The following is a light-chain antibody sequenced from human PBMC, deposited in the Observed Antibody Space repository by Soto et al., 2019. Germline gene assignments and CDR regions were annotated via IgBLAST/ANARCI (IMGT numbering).Light chain of an antibody. V-gene: IGKV1-12*01. J-gene: IGKJ3*01. CDR1: QDIEKW. CDR3: HQSGTFPFT. Sequence: DIQLTQSPSSVSASVGDTINITCRASQDIEKWLAWYQQKPGRAPKVLIYAASHLESGVPSRFSGSGSGTEFSLTISSLQTEDFATYFGHQSGTFPFTFGPGTKVDSK. CDR2: AAS.